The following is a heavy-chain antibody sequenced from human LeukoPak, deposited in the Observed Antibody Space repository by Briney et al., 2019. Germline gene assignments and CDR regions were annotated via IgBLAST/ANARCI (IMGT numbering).Heavy chain of an antibody. CDR1: GYTFTSYY. Sequence: ASVKVSCKASGYTFTSYYMRWVRQAPGQGLEWMGIINPSGGSTSYAQKFQGRVTMTRDMSTSTVYMELRSLRSDDTAVYYCARAPTTYYDILTGYLYYYYYMDAWGKGTTVTISS. CDR2: INPSGGST. D-gene: IGHD3-9*01. V-gene: IGHV1-46*01. J-gene: IGHJ6*03. CDR3: ARAPTTYYDILTGYLYYYYYMDA.